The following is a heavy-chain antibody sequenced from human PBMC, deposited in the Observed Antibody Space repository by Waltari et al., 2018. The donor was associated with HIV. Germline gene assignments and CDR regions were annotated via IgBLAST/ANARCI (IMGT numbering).Heavy chain of an antibody. V-gene: IGHV3-11*04. Sequence: QIHLVESGGGLVKPGGSLRLSCAASGFSFSEYDMTWIRQAPGKQPEGVSDINRGGSSKYFADFVNGRFTISRDNSKNSLYLQMNSLRAEDTAVYYCAKMGGVFYRFDAWGQGTLVTVSS. J-gene: IGHJ5*02. D-gene: IGHD2-8*01. CDR3: AKMGGVFYRFDA. CDR1: GFSFSEYD. CDR2: INRGGSSK.